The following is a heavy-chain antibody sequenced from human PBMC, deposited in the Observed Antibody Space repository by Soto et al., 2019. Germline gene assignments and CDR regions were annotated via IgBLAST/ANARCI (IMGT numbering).Heavy chain of an antibody. CDR2: ISGSGGST. V-gene: IGHV3-23*01. CDR3: ANDFTAMVRGVIGYFDY. J-gene: IGHJ4*02. CDR1: GFTFSSYA. Sequence: VQLLESGGGLVQPGGSLRLYCAASGFTFSSYAMSWVRQAPGKGLEWVSAISGSGGSTYYADSVKGRFTISRDNSQNTLYLQMNSLRAEDTAVYYCANDFTAMVRGVIGYFDYWGQGTLVTVSS. D-gene: IGHD3-10*01.